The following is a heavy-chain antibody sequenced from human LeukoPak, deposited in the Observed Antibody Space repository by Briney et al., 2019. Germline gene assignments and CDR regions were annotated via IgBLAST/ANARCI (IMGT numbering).Heavy chain of an antibody. J-gene: IGHJ4*02. V-gene: IGHV1-46*01. CDR2: INPSGGST. D-gene: IGHD6-13*01. CDR3: ARRGDSGSWSAFDY. Sequence: GASVKVSCKASGYTFTSYYMHWVRQAPGQGLEWMGIINPSGGSTRYAQKFQGRVTISVDTSKNQFSLKLTSVTAADTGLYYCARRGDSGSWSAFDYWGQGTLVTVSS. CDR1: GYTFTSYY.